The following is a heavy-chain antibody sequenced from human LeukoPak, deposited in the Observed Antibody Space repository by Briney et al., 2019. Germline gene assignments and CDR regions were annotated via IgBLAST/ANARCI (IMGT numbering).Heavy chain of an antibody. CDR2: ISYYGSKK. Sequence: GGSLRLSCGAYGFTFSGYCMHWVRQAPGKGLEWAAFISYYGSKKYYACPVKGRFNISRDNSKNTLYLQMNTLGAEDTAVYYCAKDHGGSFDYWGQRTLVTVSS. V-gene: IGHV3-30*02. D-gene: IGHD4-23*01. J-gene: IGHJ4*02. CDR1: GFTFSGYC. CDR3: AKDHGGSFDY.